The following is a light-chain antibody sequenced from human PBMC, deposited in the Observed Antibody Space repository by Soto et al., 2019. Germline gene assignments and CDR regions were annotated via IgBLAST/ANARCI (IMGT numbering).Light chain of an antibody. CDR1: QSGSSSY. CDR3: QQYGTSPFT. Sequence: DIVLTQSPGTLSLSPGERASLSCRASQSGSSSYFAWYQQKPGQAPRLLIYGASSRATGIPDMFSGSGSATDFTLTISRLEHEYFAVYYCQQYGTSPFTFGPGTKVDFK. V-gene: IGKV3-20*01. J-gene: IGKJ3*01. CDR2: GAS.